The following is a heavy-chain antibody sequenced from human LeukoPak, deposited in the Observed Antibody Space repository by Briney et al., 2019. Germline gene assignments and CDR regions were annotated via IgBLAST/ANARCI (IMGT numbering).Heavy chain of an antibody. J-gene: IGHJ4*02. CDR1: GGSFSGYY. V-gene: IGHV4-31*11. CDR2: IYYSGST. Sequence: SETLSLTCAVYGGSFSGYYWSWIRQHPGKGLEWIGYIYYSGSTYYNPSLKSRVTISVDTSKNQFSLKLSSVTAADTAVYYCARKRREGKLWFNRGNFDYWGQGTLVTVSS. CDR3: ARKRREGKLWFNRGNFDY. D-gene: IGHD3-10*01.